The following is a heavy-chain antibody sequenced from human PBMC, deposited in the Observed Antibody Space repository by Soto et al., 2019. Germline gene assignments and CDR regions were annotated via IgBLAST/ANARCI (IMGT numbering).Heavy chain of an antibody. CDR1: GFTFGTYS. V-gene: IGHV3-48*02. D-gene: IGHD3-3*01. CDR2: ITDSGSGT. Sequence: EVQLVESGGGLVQRGGSLRLSCAASGFTFGTYSMNWVRQAPGKGLEWVSYITDSGSGTDYADSVKGRFTISRDIAKNSLYLQMNSLRDEDTAVYYCAREVFGVSMDVWGPGTTVPVSS. CDR3: AREVFGVSMDV. J-gene: IGHJ6*02.